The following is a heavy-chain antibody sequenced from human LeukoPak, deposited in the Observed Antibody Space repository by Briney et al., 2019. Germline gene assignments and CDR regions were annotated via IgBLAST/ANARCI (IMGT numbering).Heavy chain of an antibody. J-gene: IGHJ5*02. CDR1: GYTLTELS. V-gene: IGHV1-24*01. CDR2: FDPEDGET. D-gene: IGHD2-15*01. Sequence: ASVKVSCKVSGYTLTELSMHWVRQAPGKGLEWMGGFDPEDGETIYAQKFQGRVTMTEDTSTDTAYMEPSSLRSEDTAVYYCATVAIGYCSGGSCYSPRNWFDPWGQGTLVTVSS. CDR3: ATVAIGYCSGGSCYSPRNWFDP.